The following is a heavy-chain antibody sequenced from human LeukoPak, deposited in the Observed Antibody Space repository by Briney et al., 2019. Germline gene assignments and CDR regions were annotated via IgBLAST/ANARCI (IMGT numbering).Heavy chain of an antibody. Sequence: HTGGSLRLSCAASGFTFSSYAMHWVRQAPGKGLEWVAVISYDGSNKYYADSVKGRFTISRDNSKNTLYLQMNSLRAEDTAVYYCAKDREVTGYYYYYGMDVWGQGTTVTVSS. J-gene: IGHJ6*02. CDR1: GFTFSSYA. D-gene: IGHD2-21*02. CDR3: AKDREVTGYYYYYGMDV. CDR2: ISYDGSNK. V-gene: IGHV3-30-3*01.